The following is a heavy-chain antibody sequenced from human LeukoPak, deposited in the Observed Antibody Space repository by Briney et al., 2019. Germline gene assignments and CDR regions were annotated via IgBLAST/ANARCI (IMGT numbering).Heavy chain of an antibody. CDR3: ARGEVGATLDY. J-gene: IGHJ4*02. CDR2: IYYSGST. CDR1: GGSISSYY. Sequence: SETLSLTCTVSGGSISSYYWSWIRQPPGKGLGWIGYIYYSGSTNYNPSLKSRVTISVDTSKNQFSLKLSSVTAADTAVYYCARGEVGATLDYWGQGTLVTVSS. V-gene: IGHV4-59*01. D-gene: IGHD1-26*01.